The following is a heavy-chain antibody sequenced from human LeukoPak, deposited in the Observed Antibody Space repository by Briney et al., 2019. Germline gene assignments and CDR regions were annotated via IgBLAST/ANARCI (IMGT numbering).Heavy chain of an antibody. V-gene: IGHV3-23*01. CDR3: ANLGDFVDY. CDR2: ISGSGGST. D-gene: IGHD4-17*01. J-gene: IGHJ4*02. CDR1: GFTFGSYA. Sequence: GVSLRLSCAASGFTFGSYAMSWVRQAPGKGLEWVSAISGSGGSTYYADSVKGRFTISRDNSKNTLYLQMNSLGAEDTAVYYCANLGDFVDYWGQGTLVTVSS.